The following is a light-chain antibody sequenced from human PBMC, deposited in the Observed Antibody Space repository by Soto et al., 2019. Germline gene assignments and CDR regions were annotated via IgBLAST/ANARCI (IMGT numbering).Light chain of an antibody. CDR2: DGT. CDR3: CTSGGGSTSV. J-gene: IGLJ7*01. CDR1: TSLVGTYNF. V-gene: IGLV2-23*01. Sequence: TSLVGTYNFVYWSQQHPGKAPQVLIYDGTKRPSGVSNRFSGSTSGSTASLTISGLLTEDEAQYTCCTSGGGSTSVFG.